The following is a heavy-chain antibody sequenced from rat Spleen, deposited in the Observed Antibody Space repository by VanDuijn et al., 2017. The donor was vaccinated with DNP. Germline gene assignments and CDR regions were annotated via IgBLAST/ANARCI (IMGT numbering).Heavy chain of an antibody. CDR1: GFTFSDYD. Sequence: EVQLVESGGGLVQPGRSMKLSCAASGFTFSDYDMACVRQAPTKGLEWVASISPSGSNIYYRDSVKGRVTISRDNARGILYLQMDILRSEDTATYYCATHGYFDYWGQGVMVTVSS. CDR2: ISPSGSNI. V-gene: IGHV5-25*01. J-gene: IGHJ2*01. CDR3: ATHGYFDY.